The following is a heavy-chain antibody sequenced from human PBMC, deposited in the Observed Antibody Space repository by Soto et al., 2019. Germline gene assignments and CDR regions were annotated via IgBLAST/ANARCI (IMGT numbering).Heavy chain of an antibody. CDR3: ARAREYSSSWPPFDY. D-gene: IGHD6-13*01. Sequence: ASVKVSCKASGYTFTGYYIHWVRQAPGQGLEWMGWINPNSGGTNYAQKFQGRVTMTRDTSISTAYMELSRLRSDDTAVYYCARAREYSSSWPPFDYWGQGTLVTVSS. J-gene: IGHJ4*02. V-gene: IGHV1-2*02. CDR2: INPNSGGT. CDR1: GYTFTGYY.